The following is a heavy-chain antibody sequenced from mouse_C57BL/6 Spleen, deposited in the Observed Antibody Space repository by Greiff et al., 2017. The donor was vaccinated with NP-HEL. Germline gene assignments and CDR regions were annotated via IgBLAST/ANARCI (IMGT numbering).Heavy chain of an antibody. Sequence: EVKVVESEGGLVQPGSSMKLSCTASGFTFSDYYMAWVRQVPEKGLEWVANINYDGSSTYYLDSLKSRFIISRDNAKNILYLQMSSLKSEDTATYYCARDGFRYAMDYWGQGTSVTVSS. CDR2: INYDGSST. J-gene: IGHJ4*01. CDR1: GFTFSDYY. V-gene: IGHV5-16*01. CDR3: ARDGFRYAMDY.